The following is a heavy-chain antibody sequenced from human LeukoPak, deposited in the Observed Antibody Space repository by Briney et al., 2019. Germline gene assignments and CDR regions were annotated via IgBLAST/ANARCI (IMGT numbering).Heavy chain of an antibody. CDR2: IYHSGST. CDR1: GGSISSYY. V-gene: IGHV4-59*01. J-gene: IGHJ4*02. D-gene: IGHD3-22*01. CDR3: ARGQWLPVFDF. Sequence: SETLSLTCTVSGGSISSYYWSWIRQPPGKGLEWIGYIYHSGSTNYNPSLKSRVTISVDTSKNHFSLKLSSVTAADTAVYYCARGQWLPVFDFWGQGTLVTVSS.